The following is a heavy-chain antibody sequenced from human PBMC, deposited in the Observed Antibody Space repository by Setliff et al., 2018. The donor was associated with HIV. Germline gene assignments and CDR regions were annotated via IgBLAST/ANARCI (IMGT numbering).Heavy chain of an antibody. CDR3: ARLLNGYNSYDYYYMDV. D-gene: IGHD5-12*01. Sequence: PGESLKISCKASGYSFSTYYIGWVRQMPGKGLEWMGIIYPGDSETRYSTSFQGQVTISADKSISTAYLQWSSLKASDSAMYYCARLLNGYNSYDYYYMDVWGKGTTVTVSS. CDR2: IYPGDSET. V-gene: IGHV5-51*01. J-gene: IGHJ6*03. CDR1: GYSFSTYY.